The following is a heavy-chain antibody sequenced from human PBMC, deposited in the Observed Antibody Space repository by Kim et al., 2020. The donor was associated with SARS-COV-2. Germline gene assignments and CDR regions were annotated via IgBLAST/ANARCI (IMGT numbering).Heavy chain of an antibody. CDR2: T. Sequence: TDYAAPVKGRFTISRDDSKNTLYLQMNSLKTEDTAVYYCTTEDSYGAFDIWGQGTMVTVSS. V-gene: IGHV3-15*01. CDR3: TTEDSYGAFDI. J-gene: IGHJ3*02. D-gene: IGHD5-18*01.